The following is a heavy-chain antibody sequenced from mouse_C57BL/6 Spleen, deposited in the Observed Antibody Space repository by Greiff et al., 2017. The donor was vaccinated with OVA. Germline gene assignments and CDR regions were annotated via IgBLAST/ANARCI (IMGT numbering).Heavy chain of an antibody. Sequence: VQLQQSGPGLVQPSQCLSITCTASGFSLTSYGVHWVRQSPGKGLEWLGVIWSGGSTDYNAAFISRLSISKDNSKSQVFFKMNSLQADDTAIYYCARNRNFLYGNSFAYWGQGTLVTVSA. J-gene: IGHJ3*01. D-gene: IGHD2-1*01. CDR2: IWSGGST. V-gene: IGHV2-2*01. CDR1: GFSLTSYG. CDR3: ARNRNFLYGNSFAY.